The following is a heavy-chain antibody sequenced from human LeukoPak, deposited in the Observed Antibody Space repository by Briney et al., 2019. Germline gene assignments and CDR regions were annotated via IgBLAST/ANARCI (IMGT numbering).Heavy chain of an antibody. J-gene: IGHJ4*02. Sequence: GGSLRLSCAASGFTFNTYGMHWVRQAPGKGLEYVSGIGPDGGTTYYAKSVKGRFTISRDDSKSMVYLQMGSLTADDMAVYYCARGAQLTDYWGQGTLVTVSS. CDR1: GFTFNTYG. CDR2: IGPDGGTT. CDR3: ARGAQLTDY. V-gene: IGHV3-64*01. D-gene: IGHD6-13*01.